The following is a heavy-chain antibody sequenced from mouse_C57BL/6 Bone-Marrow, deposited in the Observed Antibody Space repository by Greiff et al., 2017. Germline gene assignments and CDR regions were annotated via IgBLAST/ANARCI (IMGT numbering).Heavy chain of an antibody. J-gene: IGHJ2*01. V-gene: IGHV14-4*01. D-gene: IGHD6-1*01. CDR2: IDPENGDT. Sequence: EVMLVESGAELVRPGASVKLSCTASGFNIKDDYMHWVKQRPEQGLEWIGWIDPENGDTEYASKFQGKATITADTSSNTAYLQLSSLTSEDTAVYYCTPLPKTYWGQGTPLTVSS. CDR1: GFNIKDDY. CDR3: TPLPKTY.